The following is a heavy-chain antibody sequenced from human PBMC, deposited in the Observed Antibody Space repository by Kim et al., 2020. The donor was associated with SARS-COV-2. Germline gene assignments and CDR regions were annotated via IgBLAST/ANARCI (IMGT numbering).Heavy chain of an antibody. V-gene: IGHV1-69*04. J-gene: IGHJ6*03. D-gene: IGHD2-21*01. Sequence: SVKVSCKASGGTFSSYAISWVRQAPGQGLEWMGRIIPILGIANYAQKFQGRVTITADKSTSTAYMELSSLRSEDTAVYYCATRGGCGGDCSYYYYYYMDVWGKGTTVTVSS. CDR1: GGTFSSYA. CDR3: ATRGGCGGDCSYYYYYYMDV. CDR2: IIPILGIA.